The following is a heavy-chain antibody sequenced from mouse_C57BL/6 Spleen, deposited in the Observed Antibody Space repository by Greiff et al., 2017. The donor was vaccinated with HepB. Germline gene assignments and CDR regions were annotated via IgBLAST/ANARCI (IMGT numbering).Heavy chain of an antibody. CDR1: GFTFSDFY. J-gene: IGHJ1*03. D-gene: IGHD2-5*01. V-gene: IGHV7-1*01. CDR3: ARDASAYYSNYDWYFDV. Sequence: EVKLVESGGGLVQSGRSLRLSCATSGFTFSDFYMEWVRQAPGKGLEWIAASRNKANDYTTEYSASVKGRFIVSRDTSQSILYLQMNALRAEDTAIYYCARDASAYYSNYDWYFDVWGTGTTVTVSS. CDR2: SRNKANDYTT.